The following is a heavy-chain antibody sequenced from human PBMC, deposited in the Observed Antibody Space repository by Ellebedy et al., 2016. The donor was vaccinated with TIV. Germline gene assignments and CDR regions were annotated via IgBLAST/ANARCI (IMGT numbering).Heavy chain of an antibody. V-gene: IGHV4-34*01. D-gene: IGHD2-2*01. Sequence: SETLSLTXAVYGGSFSGYYWSWIRQPPGKGLEWIGEINHSGSTYYNPSLKSRVTISVDTSKNQFSLKLSSVTAADTAVYYCARQRRGFLGGIVPAAIRAFDYWGQGTLVTVSS. J-gene: IGHJ4*02. CDR2: INHSGST. CDR3: ARQRRGFLGGIVPAAIRAFDY. CDR1: GGSFSGYY.